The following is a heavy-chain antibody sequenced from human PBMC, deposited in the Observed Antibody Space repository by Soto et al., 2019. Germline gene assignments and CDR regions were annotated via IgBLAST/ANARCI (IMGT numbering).Heavy chain of an antibody. CDR1: RLTFNRYW. J-gene: IGHJ5*02. CDR3: AREFCSGGNCYTYYFDP. Sequence: GGSLRLSCAASRLTFNRYWMHWVRHAPGKGLVWVSHINTDGSNTNYADSVKGRFTISRDNAKSTLFLQMNSLRDEDTAVYYCAREFCSGGNCYTYYFDPWGQGIPVTVSS. V-gene: IGHV3-74*01. D-gene: IGHD2-15*01. CDR2: INTDGSNT.